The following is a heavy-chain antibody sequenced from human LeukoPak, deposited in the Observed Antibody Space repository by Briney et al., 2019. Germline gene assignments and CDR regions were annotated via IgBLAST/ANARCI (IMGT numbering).Heavy chain of an antibody. CDR1: GFTFSSYG. Sequence: GGSLRLSCAASGFTFSSYGMHWVRQAPGTGLEWVAVISYDGSNKYYADSVKGRFTISRDNSKNTLYLQMNSLKTEDTAVYYCAKDRLVVAPAAMTSNFDYWGQGTLVTVSS. J-gene: IGHJ4*02. CDR2: ISYDGSNK. V-gene: IGHV3-30*18. D-gene: IGHD2-2*01. CDR3: AKDRLVVAPAAMTSNFDY.